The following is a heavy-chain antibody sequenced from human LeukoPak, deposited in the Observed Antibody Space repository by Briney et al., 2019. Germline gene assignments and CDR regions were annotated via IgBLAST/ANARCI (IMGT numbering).Heavy chain of an antibody. V-gene: IGHV1-69*11. D-gene: IGHD3-10*01. J-gene: IGHJ3*02. CDR3: VTGSAYRDAFDI. CDR2: IIPILSQE. Sequence: SVKVSCKAFGGAFSTYAIHWVRQAPGQGLEWMGRIIPILSQENYALKYQGRVSITADESTSTAYMDLSSLRSEDTAVYYCVTGSAYRDAFDIWGQGTMVIVSS. CDR1: GGAFSTYA.